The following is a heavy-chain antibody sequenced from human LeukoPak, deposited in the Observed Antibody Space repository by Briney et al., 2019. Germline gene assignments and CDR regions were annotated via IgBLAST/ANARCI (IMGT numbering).Heavy chain of an antibody. V-gene: IGHV4-34*01. D-gene: IGHD6-19*01. J-gene: IGHJ4*02. CDR3: ARVQPLGSGWYHPLTGYFDY. Sequence: PSETLSLTCAVYGGSFSGYYWSWIRQPPGKGLEWIGEINHSGSTNYNPSLKSRVTISVDTSKNQFSLKLSSMTAADTAVYYCARVQPLGSGWYHPLTGYFDYWGQGTLVTVSS. CDR2: INHSGST. CDR1: GGSFSGYY.